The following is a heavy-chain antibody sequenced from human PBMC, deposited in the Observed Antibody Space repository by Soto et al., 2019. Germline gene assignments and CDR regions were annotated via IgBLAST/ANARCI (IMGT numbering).Heavy chain of an antibody. Sequence: QITLKESGPTLVKPTQTLTLTCTFSGFSLSTSGVGVGWIRQPPGKALEWLALIYWDDDKRYSPSLKSRLTITKDTSKNQVVLTMTNMDPVDTATYYCAHRRDDYDILTGYFTHGWFDPWGQGTLVTVSS. CDR3: AHRRDDYDILTGYFTHGWFDP. CDR2: IYWDDDK. D-gene: IGHD3-9*01. CDR1: GFSLSTSGVG. V-gene: IGHV2-5*02. J-gene: IGHJ5*02.